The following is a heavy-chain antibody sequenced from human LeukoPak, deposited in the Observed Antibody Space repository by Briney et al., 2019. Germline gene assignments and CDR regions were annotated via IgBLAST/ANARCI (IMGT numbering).Heavy chain of an antibody. CDR3: AKESGYSSSWYSVGAFDI. J-gene: IGHJ3*02. CDR2: LSGSGGRT. CDR1: GFTFNSYS. V-gene: IGHV3-23*01. D-gene: IGHD6-13*01. Sequence: GGSLRLSCAASGFTFNSYSMTWVRQAPGKGLEWVSALSGSGGRTYYGDSVKGRFTISRDNSKNTLYLQMNSLRAEDTAVYYCAKESGYSSSWYSVGAFDIWGQGTMVTVSS.